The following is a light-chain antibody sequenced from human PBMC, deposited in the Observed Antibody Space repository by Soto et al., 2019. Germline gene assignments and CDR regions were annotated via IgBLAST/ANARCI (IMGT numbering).Light chain of an antibody. Sequence: DILMTQSPSSLSASVGDRVTITCRASQSITIYLNWYQQQPGKAPRLLIYGASTLQTGVPSRFSGSGSMTDFTLTISDLQPEDFATYYCQQTYTAPRTFGQGTKVDI. CDR3: QQTYTAPRT. CDR1: QSITIY. CDR2: GAS. J-gene: IGKJ1*01. V-gene: IGKV1-39*01.